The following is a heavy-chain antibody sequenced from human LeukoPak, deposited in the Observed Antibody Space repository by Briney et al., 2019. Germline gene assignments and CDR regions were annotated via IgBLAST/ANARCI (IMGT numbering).Heavy chain of an antibody. CDR2: TYYRSKWYN. V-gene: IGHV6-1*01. CDR1: GDSVSSNSAA. J-gene: IGHJ5*02. Sequence: SQTLSLTCAISGDSVSSNSAAWNWIRQSPSRGLEWLGGTYYRSKWYNDYAVSVKSRITINPDTSKNQFSLKLSSVTAADTAVYYCARGRGWNNANWFDPWGQGTLVTVSS. CDR3: ARGRGWNNANWFDP. D-gene: IGHD1/OR15-1a*01.